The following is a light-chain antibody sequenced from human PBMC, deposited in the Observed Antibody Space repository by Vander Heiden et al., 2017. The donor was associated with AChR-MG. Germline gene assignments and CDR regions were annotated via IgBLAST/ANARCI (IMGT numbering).Light chain of an antibody. J-gene: IGKJ2*01. CDR3: QRYGGSQGYI. Sequence: IVLTQSPATLSLSPGERATLSCRASQSDSYNSLVWYQQKPGQAPRLLIYGASSRATGIPDRFSGTGSGTEFTLTVTRREPEDFAVYYCQRYGGSQGYIYGKGTKL. CDR2: GAS. V-gene: IGKV3-20*01. CDR1: QSDSYNS.